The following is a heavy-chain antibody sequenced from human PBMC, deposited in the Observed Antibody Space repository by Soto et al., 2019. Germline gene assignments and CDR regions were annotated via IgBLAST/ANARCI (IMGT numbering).Heavy chain of an antibody. CDR3: AKDLALYSSSYVNY. J-gene: IGHJ4*02. D-gene: IGHD6-19*01. Sequence: GGSLRLSCAASGLTFSNFAMSWVRQTPGKGLEWVSAITGNGHTTYYADSVKGRFTISRDNSKNTLYLLMNSLRAEDTAIYYCAKDLALYSSSYVNYWGQGTLVTVSS. CDR2: ITGNGHTT. CDR1: GLTFSNFA. V-gene: IGHV3-23*01.